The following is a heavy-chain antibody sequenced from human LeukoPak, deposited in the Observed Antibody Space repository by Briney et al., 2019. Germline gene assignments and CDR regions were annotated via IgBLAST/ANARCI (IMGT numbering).Heavy chain of an antibody. J-gene: IGHJ5*02. V-gene: IGHV1-2*02. D-gene: IGHD1-1*01. CDR1: GYTFTGYY. CDR3: ARNDWNDPWFDP. Sequence: GASVKVSCKASGYTFTGYYIHWARQAPGQGLEWMGWLNPKSGGTNYAQNFQGRVTMTRDTIINTAYMELSRLRSDDTAVYYCARNDWNDPWFDPWGQGTLVTVSS. CDR2: LNPKSGGT.